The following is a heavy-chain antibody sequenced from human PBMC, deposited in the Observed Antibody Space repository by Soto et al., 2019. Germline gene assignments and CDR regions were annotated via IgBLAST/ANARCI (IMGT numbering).Heavy chain of an antibody. CDR1: GFTFSSYW. CDR2: IKQDGSEK. J-gene: IGHJ6*03. CDR3: ATGRNYYYYYMDV. V-gene: IGHV3-7*01. Sequence: EVQLVESGGGLVQPGGSLRLSCAASGFTFSSYWMSWFRQAPGKGLEWVANIKQDGSEKYYVDSVKGRFTISRDNAKNALYLQMNSLRAEDTAVYYCATGRNYYYYYMDVWGKGTTVTVSS.